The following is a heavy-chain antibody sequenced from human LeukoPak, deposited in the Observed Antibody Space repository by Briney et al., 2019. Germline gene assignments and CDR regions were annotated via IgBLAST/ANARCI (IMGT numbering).Heavy chain of an antibody. D-gene: IGHD2/OR15-2a*01. V-gene: IGHV3-7*01. J-gene: IGHJ4*02. CDR1: TLTFTSYW. Sequence: GGSLRLSCAASTLTFTSYWMGCVRQAPGKGLEWVANIKQDGSEKYYVDSEKGRFTISRDNAKNSLYLQMNSLRAEDTAVYYCARNSNWGQGTLVTVSS. CDR3: ARNSN. CDR2: IKQDGSEK.